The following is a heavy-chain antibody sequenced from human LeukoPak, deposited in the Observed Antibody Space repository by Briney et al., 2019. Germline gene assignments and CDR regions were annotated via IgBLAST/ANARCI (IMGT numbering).Heavy chain of an antibody. CDR2: ISSSSSYI. CDR1: GFTFKSYA. CDR3: ARDPPGDAFDI. J-gene: IGHJ3*02. V-gene: IGHV3-21*01. Sequence: GGSLRLSCAASGFTFKSYAMSWVRQAPGKGLEWVSSISSSSSYIYYADSVKGRFTISRDNAKNSLYLQMNSLRAEDTAVYYCARDPPGDAFDIWGQGTMVTVSS. D-gene: IGHD3-10*01.